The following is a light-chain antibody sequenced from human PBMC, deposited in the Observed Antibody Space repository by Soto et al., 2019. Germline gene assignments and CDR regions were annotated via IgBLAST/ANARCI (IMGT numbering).Light chain of an antibody. J-gene: IGKJ5*01. CDR3: QQRSNWHTIT. V-gene: IGKV3D-11*02. CDR1: QNLHRF. Sequence: EIVLTQSPSTLAVSPGSRFTLSCRASQNLHRFLNWYQQRPGQAPRPLIYDGSKRATGIPARFSGSGSGTDFTLTISSLETADFAVYYCQQRSNWHTITFGQGTRLEIK. CDR2: DGS.